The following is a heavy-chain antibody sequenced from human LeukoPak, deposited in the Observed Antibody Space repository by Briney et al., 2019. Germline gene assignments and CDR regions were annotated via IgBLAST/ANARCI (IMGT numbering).Heavy chain of an antibody. CDR3: AAVPTLIEAADF. CDR2: IDVGSGNT. Sequence: SVKVSCKASGFTFTYFGMQWLRQPRGQRPEWIGWIDVGSGNTNYAQKFQERVTITSDMSAGTAYMEQRSLRSDDTAVYYCAAVPTLIEAADFWGQGTLVTVSS. CDR1: GFTFTYFG. D-gene: IGHD6-13*01. V-gene: IGHV1-58*02. J-gene: IGHJ4*02.